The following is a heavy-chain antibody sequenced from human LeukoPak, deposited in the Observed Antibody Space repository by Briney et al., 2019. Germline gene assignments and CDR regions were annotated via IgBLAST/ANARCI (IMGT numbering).Heavy chain of an antibody. CDR3: ARGRGYNAFDI. J-gene: IGHJ3*02. V-gene: IGHV4-34*01. CDR1: GGSFSGYY. D-gene: IGHD5-18*01. Sequence: SETLSLTCAVYGGSFSGYYWSWIRQPPGKGLEWIGEINHDGGTNYNPSLKSRVTISVDTSKNQFSLRLSSVTAADTAVYSCARGRGYNAFDIWGQGTMVTVSS. CDR2: INHDGGT.